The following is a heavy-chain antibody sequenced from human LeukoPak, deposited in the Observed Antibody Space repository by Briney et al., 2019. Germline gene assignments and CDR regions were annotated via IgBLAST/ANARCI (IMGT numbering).Heavy chain of an antibody. CDR3: AKGDLKMATIGSVDWFDP. V-gene: IGHV3-23*01. D-gene: IGHD5-24*01. J-gene: IGHJ5*02. CDR2: ISGSGGST. Sequence: TGGSLRLSCAASGFTFSNYAMSWVRQAPGKGLEWVSAISGSGGSTYYADSVKGRFTISRDNSKNTLYLQMNSLRAEDTAVYYCAKGDLKMATIGSVDWFDPWGQGTLVTVSS. CDR1: GFTFSNYA.